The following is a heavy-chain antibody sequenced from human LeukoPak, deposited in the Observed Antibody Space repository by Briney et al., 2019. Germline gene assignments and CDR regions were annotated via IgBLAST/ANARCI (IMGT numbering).Heavy chain of an antibody. CDR3: VKDSGGSYYSSYYFDY. CDR1: GFTFSSYG. Sequence: GGSLRLSCAASGFTFSSYGMHWVRQAPGKGLEWVTFIRYDGSNKYYADSVKGRFTISRDNSKNTLYLRMNSLRAEDTAVYYCVKDSGGSYYSSYYFDYWGLGTLVPVSS. V-gene: IGHV3-30*02. J-gene: IGHJ4*02. D-gene: IGHD1-26*01. CDR2: IRYDGSNK.